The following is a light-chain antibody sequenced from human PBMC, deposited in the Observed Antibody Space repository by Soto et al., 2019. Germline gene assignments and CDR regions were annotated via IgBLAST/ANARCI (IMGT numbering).Light chain of an antibody. CDR1: QSISTY. Sequence: IVLTQAPATLSLSPGERSTLSCRAGQSISTYLAWYQQKPGQAPRLLIYDASNRATGIPNRFSGSGSGTDFTLTISSLEPEDFAVYYCQQRSNWPPITFGHGTRLEIK. V-gene: IGKV3-11*01. CDR3: QQRSNWPPIT. CDR2: DAS. J-gene: IGKJ5*01.